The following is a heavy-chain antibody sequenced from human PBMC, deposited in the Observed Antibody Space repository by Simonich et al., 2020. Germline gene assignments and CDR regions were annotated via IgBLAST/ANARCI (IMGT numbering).Heavy chain of an antibody. CDR1: GYTFTSYG. J-gene: IGHJ3*02. CDR2: ISAYNGNT. Sequence: QVQLVQSGAEVKKPGASVKVSCKASGYTFTSYGISWGRQAPGQGLEWMGWISAYNGNTNDAKKHQGRVTMTTDTSTSTAYMELRSLRSDDTAVYYCARSTTGTTAFDIWGQGTMVTVSS. CDR3: ARSTTGTTAFDI. V-gene: IGHV1-18*01. D-gene: IGHD1-1*01.